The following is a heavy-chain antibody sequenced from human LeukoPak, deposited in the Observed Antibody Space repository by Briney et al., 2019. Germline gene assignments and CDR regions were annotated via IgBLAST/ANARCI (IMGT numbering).Heavy chain of an antibody. D-gene: IGHD2/OR15-2a*01. Sequence: SSVNLSFNCTVSAVSISSDNYYWNWIRQPPGKGLEWIGRVYPSGSTDYNPSLKSRLTISVDTSKNQFSLKLNSVTAADTAVYYCARDPSMTLFDPWGQGTLVIVSS. CDR1: AVSISSDNYY. V-gene: IGHV4-61*02. CDR2: VYPSGST. CDR3: ARDPSMTLFDP. J-gene: IGHJ5*02.